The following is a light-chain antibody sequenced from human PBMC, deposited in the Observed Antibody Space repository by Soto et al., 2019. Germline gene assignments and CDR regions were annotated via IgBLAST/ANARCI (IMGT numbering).Light chain of an antibody. Sequence: DIQMTQSPSTLSASVGDRVTITCRASQNINSWLAWYQQKPGKAPKFLIYDASTLDRGVPSRFSGSGSGTEFPLTISSLHPDDFATYYCQQYDSYSPTFGQGTKVEIK. CDR1: QNINSW. J-gene: IGKJ1*01. CDR2: DAS. V-gene: IGKV1-5*01. CDR3: QQYDSYSPT.